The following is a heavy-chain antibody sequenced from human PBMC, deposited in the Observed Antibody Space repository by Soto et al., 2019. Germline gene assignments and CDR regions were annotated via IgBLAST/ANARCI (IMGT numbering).Heavy chain of an antibody. V-gene: IGHV4-31*11. CDR3: ARATRYYYDSSGYYYRTSYFDY. CDR1: GGSISSGGYS. J-gene: IGHJ4*02. D-gene: IGHD3-22*01. CDR2: IYYSGST. Sequence: SETLSLTCAVSGGSISSGGYSWSWIRQHPGKGLEWIGYIYYSGSTYYNPSLKSRVTISVDTSKNQFSLKLSSVTAADTAVYYCARATRYYYDSSGYYYRTSYFDYWGQGTLVTVSS.